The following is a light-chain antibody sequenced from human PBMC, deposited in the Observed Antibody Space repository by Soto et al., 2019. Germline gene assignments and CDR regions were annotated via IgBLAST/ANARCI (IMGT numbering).Light chain of an antibody. J-gene: IGKJ1*01. V-gene: IGKV1-39*01. CDR2: GAS. Sequence: QIKQSPQSLSASVGHRASITFRAIQSTSIYLSWFQQKPGRAPKLLISGASRLQSGVPSRFSGSGSAAEFTLTISTLQPEDFATYSCKQTSSAPWTFGKGTKVDIK. CDR1: QSTSIY. CDR3: KQTSSAPWT.